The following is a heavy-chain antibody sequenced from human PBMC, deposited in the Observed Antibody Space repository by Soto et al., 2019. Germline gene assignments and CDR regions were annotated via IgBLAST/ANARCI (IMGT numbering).Heavy chain of an antibody. Sequence: GGSLRLSCTASGFTFGDYAMSWFRQAPGRGLEWVGFIRSKAYGGTTEYAASVKGRFTISRDDSKSIAYLQMNSLKTEDTAVYYCTRDVSGWYDQSQVLFDYWGQGTLVTVS. J-gene: IGHJ4*02. D-gene: IGHD6-19*01. CDR2: IRSKAYGGTT. CDR3: TRDVSGWYDQSQVLFDY. CDR1: GFTFGDYA. V-gene: IGHV3-49*03.